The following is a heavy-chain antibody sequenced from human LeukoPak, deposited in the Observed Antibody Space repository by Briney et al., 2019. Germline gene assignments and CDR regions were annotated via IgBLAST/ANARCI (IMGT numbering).Heavy chain of an antibody. D-gene: IGHD4-11*01. J-gene: IGHJ4*02. Sequence: GESQRLSCAASGFTFSDYYMNWIRQAPGKGLEWVSYISSSGSTIYYADSVRGRFTISRDNAKNSLFLQMNSLRAEDTAVYYCARRTTVTANDYWGQGTLVTVSS. V-gene: IGHV3-11*01. CDR2: ISSSGSTI. CDR1: GFTFSDYY. CDR3: ARRTTVTANDY.